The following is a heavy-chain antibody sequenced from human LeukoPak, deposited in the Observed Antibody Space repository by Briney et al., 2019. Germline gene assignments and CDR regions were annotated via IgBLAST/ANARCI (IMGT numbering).Heavy chain of an antibody. J-gene: IGHJ6*03. CDR2: INTNTRNT. CDR3: ARGRGSSARLGYYFYYTDV. V-gene: IGHV7-4-1*02. Sequence: ASVTVSFTGTGYTFTVYYMHWGRQRPRQGLEWLGWINTNTRNTTYAQRFTGRFVFSLETSVSTSYLQISSLKAEDTAVYYCARGRGSSARLGYYFYYTDVWGKGTTVTVSS. D-gene: IGHD1-26*01. CDR1: GYTFTVYY.